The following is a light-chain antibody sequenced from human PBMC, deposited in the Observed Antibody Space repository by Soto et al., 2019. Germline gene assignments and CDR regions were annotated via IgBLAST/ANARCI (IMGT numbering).Light chain of an antibody. J-gene: IGLJ1*01. CDR1: SSDVDSYNR. CDR3: CSYAGSHTWV. V-gene: IGLV2-18*02. Sequence: QSVLTQPRSVSGSPGQSVTMSCTGISSDVDSYNRVSWYQQPPGTAPKLMIYEVSNRPSGVPDRFSGSKSGNTASLTISGLQAEDEADYYCCSYAGSHTWVFGTGTKVTVL. CDR2: EVS.